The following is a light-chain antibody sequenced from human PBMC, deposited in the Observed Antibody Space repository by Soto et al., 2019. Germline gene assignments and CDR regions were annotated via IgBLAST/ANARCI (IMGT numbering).Light chain of an antibody. J-gene: IGKJ2*01. CDR3: QQYGSSPPNT. CDR1: QSVRNNY. V-gene: IGKV3-20*01. Sequence: EGVLTQSPGTLSLSPGERATLSCRASQSVRNNYLAWYQQKPGQAPRLLIYGASNRATGIPDRFSGSGSGTDFTLTISRLEPEDFAVYYCQQYGSSPPNTFGQGTKLEI. CDR2: GAS.